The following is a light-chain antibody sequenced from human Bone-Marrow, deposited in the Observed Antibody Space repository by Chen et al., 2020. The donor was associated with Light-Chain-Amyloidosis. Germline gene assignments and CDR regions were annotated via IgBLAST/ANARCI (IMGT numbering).Light chain of an antibody. Sequence: QSALTQPASVSGSPGQSITISCTGTSSDVGSYNLVSWYQQHPGEAPILIIYEGTKRPSGVSKRFSDSKAANTDSLTICGLQAEDEADYFGWSEDGNYYWVFGGVTKLTVL. CDR1: SSDVGSYNL. J-gene: IGLJ3*02. V-gene: IGLV2-23*01. CDR3: WSEDGNYYWV. CDR2: EGT.